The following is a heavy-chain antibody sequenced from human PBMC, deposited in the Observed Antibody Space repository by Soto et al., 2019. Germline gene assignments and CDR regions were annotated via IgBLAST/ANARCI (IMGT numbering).Heavy chain of an antibody. V-gene: IGHV4-30-4*01. Sequence: LSLTCTVSGGSISSGDYYWSCIRQPPGKGLEWIGYIYYSGSTYYNPSLKSRVTISVDTSKNQFSLKLSSVTAADTAVYYCARVRYSSFVLGAFDIWGQGTMVTV. CDR3: ARVRYSSFVLGAFDI. D-gene: IGHD6-13*01. CDR2: IYYSGST. CDR1: GGSISSGDYY. J-gene: IGHJ3*02.